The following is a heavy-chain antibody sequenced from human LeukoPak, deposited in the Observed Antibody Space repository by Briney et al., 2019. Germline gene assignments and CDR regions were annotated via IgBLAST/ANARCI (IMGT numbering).Heavy chain of an antibody. V-gene: IGHV3-23*01. J-gene: IGHJ2*01. Sequence: GGSLRLSCAASGFTLSSYAMSWVRQAPGKGLEWVSLISGNAGSTYYADSVKGRFTISRDNSKNTLYLQMNSLRAEDTAVYYCAKGQDYSFVGAFDLWGRGTLVTVSS. D-gene: IGHD4-11*01. CDR1: GFTLSSYA. CDR3: AKGQDYSFVGAFDL. CDR2: ISGNAGST.